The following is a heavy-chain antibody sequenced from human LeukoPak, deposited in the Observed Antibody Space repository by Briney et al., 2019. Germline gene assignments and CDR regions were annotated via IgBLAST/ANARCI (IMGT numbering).Heavy chain of an antibody. V-gene: IGHV3-53*01. CDR1: GFTFSSNY. D-gene: IGHD3-22*01. J-gene: IGHJ4*02. CDR3: ARSQDSSGYFDY. CDR2: IYSGGST. Sequence: GGSLRLSCAASGFTFSSNYMSWVRQAPGKGLEWVSVIYSGGSTYYVDSVKGGVTISRDNSKNTLYLQMNSLRAEDTAVYYCARSQDSSGYFDYWGQGTLATVSS.